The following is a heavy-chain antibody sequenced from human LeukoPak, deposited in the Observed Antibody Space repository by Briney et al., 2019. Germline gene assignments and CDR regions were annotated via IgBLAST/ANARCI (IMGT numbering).Heavy chain of an antibody. V-gene: IGHV3-23*01. Sequence: GGSLRLSCAASGFTFSSYAMSWVRQAPGKGLEWVSAISGSGGSTYYADSVKGRFTISRDNSKNTLYLQMNSLRAEDTAVYYCAKARGIAAAGTPCWFDPWGQGTLVTVSS. J-gene: IGHJ5*02. CDR3: AKARGIAAAGTPCWFDP. D-gene: IGHD6-13*01. CDR2: ISGSGGST. CDR1: GFTFSSYA.